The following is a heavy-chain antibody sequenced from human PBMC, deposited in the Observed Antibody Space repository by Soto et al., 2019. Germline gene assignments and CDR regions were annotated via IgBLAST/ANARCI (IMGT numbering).Heavy chain of an antibody. Sequence: SETLSLTCTVSGDSIGGVGYWSWIRQFPGRGLEWIGCISSSGSTYYNPALNNRISHSLGTSQNQFSLKLLSVTAADTAIYYCARSGVTGIVIPSHWFDPWGQGTQVTVSS. D-gene: IGHD2-21*02. V-gene: IGHV4-31*03. J-gene: IGHJ5*02. CDR1: GDSIGGVGY. CDR2: ISSSGST. CDR3: ARSGVTGIVIPSHWFDP.